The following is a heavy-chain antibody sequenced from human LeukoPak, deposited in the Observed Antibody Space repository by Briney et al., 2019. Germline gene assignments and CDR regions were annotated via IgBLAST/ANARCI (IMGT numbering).Heavy chain of an antibody. Sequence: ASVKVSCKASGGTFSSYAISWVRQAPGQGLEWMGWINPNSGGTNYAQKFQGRVTMTRDTSISTAYMELSRLRSDDTAVYYCARGPAMVRGVIIWFDPWGQGTLVTVSS. CDR3: ARGPAMVRGVIIWFDP. CDR2: INPNSGGT. J-gene: IGHJ5*02. D-gene: IGHD3-10*01. CDR1: GGTFSSYA. V-gene: IGHV1-2*02.